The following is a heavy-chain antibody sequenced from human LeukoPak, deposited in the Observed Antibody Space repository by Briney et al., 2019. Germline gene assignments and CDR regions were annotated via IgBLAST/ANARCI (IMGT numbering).Heavy chain of an antibody. CDR1: GGSIRSSDYC. CDR3: ARYVVYGSGRYYFDY. J-gene: IGHJ4*02. CDR2: ITSGGTT. Sequence: SETLSLTCFVSGGSIRSSDYCWSWIRQPPGKEMEWIATITSGGTTYYNPSLQSRVTISVDTSKNQFSLRLNSVTAADTAVYFCARYVVYGSGRYYFDYWGQGSLVTVSS. D-gene: IGHD3-10*01. V-gene: IGHV4-39*01.